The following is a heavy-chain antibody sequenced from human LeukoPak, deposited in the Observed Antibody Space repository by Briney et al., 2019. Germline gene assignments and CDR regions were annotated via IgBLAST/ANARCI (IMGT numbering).Heavy chain of an antibody. CDR1: GFTLSSYS. J-gene: IGHJ4*02. D-gene: IGHD3-22*01. CDR3: ARDRYYYDSSGYSVSDFDY. V-gene: IGHV3-21*01. CDR2: ISTSSSYI. Sequence: GGSLRLSCAASGFTLSSYSMHWVRQAPGKGLEWVSSISTSSSYIYYADSVKGRFTISRDNAKNSLFLQMNSLRAEDTAVYYCARDRYYYDSSGYSVSDFDYWGQGTLVTVSS.